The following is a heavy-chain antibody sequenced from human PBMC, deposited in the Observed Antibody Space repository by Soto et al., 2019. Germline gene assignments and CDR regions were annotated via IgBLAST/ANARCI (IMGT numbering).Heavy chain of an antibody. CDR3: ARGLADYGDFRASHDWFDP. V-gene: IGHV1-18*01. CDR1: GYTFTSYG. J-gene: IGHJ5*02. Sequence: QVQLVQSGAEVKKPGASVKVSCKASGYTFTSYGISWVRQAPGQGLEWMGWISAYNGNTNYAQKLQGRVTMTTDPSTSTAYMELRSLRSDDTAVYYCARGLADYGDFRASHDWFDPWGQGTLVTVSS. CDR2: ISAYNGNT. D-gene: IGHD4-17*01.